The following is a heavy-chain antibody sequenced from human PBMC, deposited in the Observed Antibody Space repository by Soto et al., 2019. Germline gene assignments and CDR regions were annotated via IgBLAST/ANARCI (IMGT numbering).Heavy chain of an antibody. D-gene: IGHD6-19*01. V-gene: IGHV1-69*13. J-gene: IGHJ4*02. CDR3: ARDSQVSSTSDPIAVAGAFDY. Sequence: SVEVSCTXSGGTFSSYAISRARQAPGQGLEWLGAIIPIFGTANYAQKFQGRVTITADESTSTAYMELSSLRSEDTAVYYCARDSQVSSTSDPIAVAGAFDYWGQGTLVTVSS. CDR1: GGTFSSYA. CDR2: IIPIFGTA.